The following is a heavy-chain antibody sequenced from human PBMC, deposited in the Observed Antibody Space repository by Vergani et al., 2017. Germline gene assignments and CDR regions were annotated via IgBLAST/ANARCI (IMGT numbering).Heavy chain of an antibody. CDR1: GGSISSSSHF. CDR2: IYYSGST. V-gene: IGHV4-39*01. CDR3: ARHDSDHYDSSYYCLDV. D-gene: IGHD3-16*01. J-gene: IGHJ6*02. Sequence: QLQLHKSGPGLVKPSETLSLTCTLSGGSISSSSHFWGWLRQTPGKGLEWIGSIYYSGSTYYNPSLKSRVSISVDTSKNQFSLKLSSVTAADSAVYYCARHDSDHYDSSYYCLDVWGQGTTVTVS.